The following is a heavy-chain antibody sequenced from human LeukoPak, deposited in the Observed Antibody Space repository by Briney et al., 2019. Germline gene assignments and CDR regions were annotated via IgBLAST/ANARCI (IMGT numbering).Heavy chain of an antibody. V-gene: IGHV4-39*07. D-gene: IGHD6-13*01. Sequence: PSETLSLTCTVAGGSISNRDYYWGWIRQPPGKGLEWIGSIFNSGSFNSGATYSNPSLRSRMTRSMDTAKNQFSLSLSSVTAADTAVYFRARSPGFGSSWYDYWGQGTLVTVSS. CDR3: ARSPGFGSSWYDY. CDR1: GGSISNRDYY. J-gene: IGHJ4*02. CDR2: IFNSGSFNSGAT.